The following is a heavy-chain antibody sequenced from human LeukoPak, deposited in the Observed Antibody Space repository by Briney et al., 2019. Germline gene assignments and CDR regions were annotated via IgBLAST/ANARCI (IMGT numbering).Heavy chain of an antibody. CDR1: GFTFDDYA. V-gene: IGHV3-43D*04. Sequence: GGSLRLSCAASGFTFDDYAMHWVRHAPGKGLEWVSLISWDGGSTYYADSVKGRFTISTDNSKNSLYLQMNSLRAEDTALYYCAKDYYGSGSYYNGYFDYWGQGTLVTVSS. CDR3: AKDYYGSGSYYNGYFDY. CDR2: ISWDGGST. D-gene: IGHD3-10*01. J-gene: IGHJ4*02.